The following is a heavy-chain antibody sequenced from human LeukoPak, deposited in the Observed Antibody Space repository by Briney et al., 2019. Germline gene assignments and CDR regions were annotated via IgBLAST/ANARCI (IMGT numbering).Heavy chain of an antibody. CDR1: AGSISSGGYS. CDR2: IYHSGST. V-gene: IGHV4-30-2*01. J-gene: IGHJ4*02. CDR3: ATAYGGNSPFDY. D-gene: IGHD4-23*01. Sequence: SQTLSLTCAVSAGSISSGGYSWSWIRQPPGKGLEWIGYIYHSGSTYYNSSLKSRVTISVDRSKNQFSLKLSSVTAADTAVYYCATAYGGNSPFDYWGQGTLVTVSS.